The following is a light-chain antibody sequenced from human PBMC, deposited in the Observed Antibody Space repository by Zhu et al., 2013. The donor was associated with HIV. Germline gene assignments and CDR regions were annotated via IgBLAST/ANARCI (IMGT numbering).Light chain of an antibody. V-gene: IGKV3-20*01. J-gene: IGKJ1*01. CDR1: QSVSSSY. Sequence: EIVLTQSPGTLSLSPGERATLSCRASQSVSSSYLAWYQQKPGQAPRLLMYGASSRATGIPDRFSGSGSGTDFTLTISRLEPEDFAVYFCQQYAGSPPTFGQGTKVEFK. CDR2: GAS. CDR3: QQYAGSPPT.